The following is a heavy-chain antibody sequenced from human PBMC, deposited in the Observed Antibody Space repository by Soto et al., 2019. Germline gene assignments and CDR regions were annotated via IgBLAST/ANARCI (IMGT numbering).Heavy chain of an antibody. CDR1: GGSFSGYY. V-gene: IGHV4-34*01. J-gene: IGHJ6*02. CDR2: INHSGST. Sequence: QVQLQQRGAGLLKPSETLSLTCAVYGGSFSGYYWSWIRQPPGKGLEWIGEINHSGSTNYNPSLKSRVTVSVDTSKNQCSLKLSSVTAADTAVYYCARVTGRYYYGMDVWGQGTTVTVSS. CDR3: ARVTGRYYYGMDV.